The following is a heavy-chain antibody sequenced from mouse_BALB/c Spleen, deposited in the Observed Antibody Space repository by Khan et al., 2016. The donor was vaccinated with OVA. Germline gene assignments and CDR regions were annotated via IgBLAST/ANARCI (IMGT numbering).Heavy chain of an antibody. Sequence: EVELVESGGGLVQPGGSRKLSCAASGFTFSSFGMHWVRQAPEKGLEWVAYISSGSSTIYYADTVKGRFTISRDNPKNTLFLQMTSLRSEDTAMYYCARSHWAYWRQGTLVTVSA. V-gene: IGHV5-17*02. D-gene: IGHD4-1*01. CDR2: ISSGSSTI. J-gene: IGHJ3*01. CDR1: GFTFSSFG. CDR3: ARSHWAY.